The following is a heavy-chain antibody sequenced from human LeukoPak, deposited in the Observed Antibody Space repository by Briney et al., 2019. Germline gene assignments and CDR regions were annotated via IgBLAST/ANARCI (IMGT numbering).Heavy chain of an antibody. J-gene: IGHJ5*02. CDR1: GYTFTGYY. Sequence: ASAKVSCKASGYTFTGYYMHWVRQAPGQGLEWMGWINPNSGGANYAQKFQGRVTMTRDTSISTAYMELSRLRSDDTAVYYCARVPIRRHYESTGYYYEDPWGQGTLVTVSS. V-gene: IGHV1-2*02. CDR2: INPNSGGA. D-gene: IGHD3-22*01. CDR3: ARVPIRRHYESTGYYYEDP.